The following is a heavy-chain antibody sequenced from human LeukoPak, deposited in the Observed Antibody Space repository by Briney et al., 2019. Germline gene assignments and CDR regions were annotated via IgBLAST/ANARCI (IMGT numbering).Heavy chain of an antibody. Sequence: GASVKVSCKASGNTFTGYYMHWVRPPPGQGLAWMGCVKAHSGATNYAQNFQGRVTMTRDTSISTAFMELSSLRADDTAVYYCAGEATLKRGWFDSWGQGTLVTVSS. CDR1: GNTFTGYY. D-gene: IGHD5-24*01. J-gene: IGHJ5*01. CDR3: AGEATLKRGWFDS. V-gene: IGHV1-2*02. CDR2: VKAHSGAT.